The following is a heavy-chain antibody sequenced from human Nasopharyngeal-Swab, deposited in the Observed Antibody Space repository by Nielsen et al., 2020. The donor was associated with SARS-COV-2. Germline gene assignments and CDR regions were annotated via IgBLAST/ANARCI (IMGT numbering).Heavy chain of an antibody. V-gene: IGHV4-38-2*02. CDR1: GGSISGYY. Sequence: SETLSLTCTVSGGSISGYYWSWIRQPPGKGLEWIGSIYHSGSTYYNPSLKSRVTISVDTSKNQFSLKLSSVTAADTAVYYCARYYSGSYNWFDPWGQGTLVTVSS. CDR2: IYHSGST. D-gene: IGHD1-26*01. CDR3: ARYYSGSYNWFDP. J-gene: IGHJ5*02.